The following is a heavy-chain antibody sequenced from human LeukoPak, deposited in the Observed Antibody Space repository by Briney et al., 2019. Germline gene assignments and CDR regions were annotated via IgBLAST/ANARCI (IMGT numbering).Heavy chain of an antibody. D-gene: IGHD5-12*01. CDR2: INSDGSSI. V-gene: IGHV3-74*03. CDR1: GFTFSSYW. CDR3: ARGGCVSGYDFDC. Sequence: PGGSLRLSCAASGFTFSSYWMHWVRQAPGKGLVWVSRINSDGSSITYADSVKGRFTISRDNAKNTLYLQMNSLRVEDTAVYYCARGGCVSGYDFDCWGQGTLVTVSS. J-gene: IGHJ4*02.